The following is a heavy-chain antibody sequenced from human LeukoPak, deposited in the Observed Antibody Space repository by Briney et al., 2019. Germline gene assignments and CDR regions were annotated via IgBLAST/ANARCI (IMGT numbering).Heavy chain of an antibody. J-gene: IGHJ4*02. CDR3: AKDLPQLELDALQVDY. Sequence: GGSLRLSCAASGFTFSSYGMHWVRQAPGKGLEWVAVISYDGSNKYYADSVKGRFTISRDNSKNTLYLQMNSLRAEDTAVYYCAKDLPQLELDALQVDYWGQGTLVTVSS. V-gene: IGHV3-30*18. D-gene: IGHD1-1*01. CDR2: ISYDGSNK. CDR1: GFTFSSYG.